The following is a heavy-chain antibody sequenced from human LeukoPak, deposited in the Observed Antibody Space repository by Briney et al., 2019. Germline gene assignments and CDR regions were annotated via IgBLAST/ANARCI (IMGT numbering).Heavy chain of an antibody. J-gene: IGHJ4*02. D-gene: IGHD1-1*01. CDR1: GFTFSSYS. CDR3: ARDPPGTGHYFDY. Sequence: PGGSPRLSCAAPGFTFSSYSMNWVRQAPGKGLEWVSSISSSSSYIYYADSVKGRFTISRDNAKNSLYLQMNSLRAEDTAVYYCARDPPGTGHYFDYWGQGTLVTVSS. CDR2: ISSSSSYI. V-gene: IGHV3-21*01.